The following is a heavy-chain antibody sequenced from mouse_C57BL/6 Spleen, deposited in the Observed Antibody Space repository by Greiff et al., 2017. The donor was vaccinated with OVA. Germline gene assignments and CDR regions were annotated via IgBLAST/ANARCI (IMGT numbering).Heavy chain of an antibody. J-gene: IGHJ2*01. Sequence: EVMLVESGGGLVKPGGSLKLSCAASGFTFSSYAMSWVRQTPEKRLEWVATISDGGSYTYYPDNVKGRFTISRDNAKNNLYLQMSHLKSEDTAMYYCARSFITTPLGYWGQGTTLTVSS. CDR1: GFTFSSYA. V-gene: IGHV5-4*03. CDR3: ARSFITTPLGY. D-gene: IGHD1-1*01. CDR2: ISDGGSYT.